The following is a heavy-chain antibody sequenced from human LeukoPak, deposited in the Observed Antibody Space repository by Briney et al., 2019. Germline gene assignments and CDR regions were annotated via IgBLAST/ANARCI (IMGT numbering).Heavy chain of an antibody. CDR1: GFTFSSYA. V-gene: IGHV3-23*01. D-gene: IGHD5-12*01. CDR2: ISGSGGNT. J-gene: IGHJ4*02. CDR3: ASRHSGYDSVRY. Sequence: PGASLRLSCAASGFTFSSYAMSWVRQASGKGLEWVSAISGSGGNTYYADSVKGRFTISRDNSKNTLYLQMNSLRAEDTAVYYCASRHSGYDSVRYWGQGTLVTVSS.